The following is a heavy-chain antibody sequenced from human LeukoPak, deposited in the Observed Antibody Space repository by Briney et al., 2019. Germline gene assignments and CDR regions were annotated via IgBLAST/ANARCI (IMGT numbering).Heavy chain of an antibody. CDR1: GYTFTSYY. D-gene: IGHD2-15*01. Sequence: GASVKVSCKASGYTFTSYYMHWVRQAPGQGLEWMGIINPSGGSTSYAQKFQGRVTMTRDTSTSTVYMELSSLRSEDTAVYYCAGGIVVVVAATGTNWFDPWGQGTLVTVSS. CDR3: AGGIVVVVAATGTNWFDP. J-gene: IGHJ5*02. CDR2: INPSGGST. V-gene: IGHV1-46*03.